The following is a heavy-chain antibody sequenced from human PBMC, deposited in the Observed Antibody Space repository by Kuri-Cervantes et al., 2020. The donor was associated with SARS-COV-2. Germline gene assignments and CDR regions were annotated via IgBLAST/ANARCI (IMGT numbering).Heavy chain of an antibody. CDR3: ARHRMADAFDI. V-gene: IGHV4-61*01. D-gene: IGHD2-8*01. J-gene: IGHJ3*02. Sequence: SETLSLTCTVSGGSINIASYYWSWIRQPPGKGLEWIGYIYYSGSTNYNPSPKSRVTISVDTSKNQFSLKLSSVTAADTAVYYCARHRMADAFDIWGQGTMVTVSS. CDR2: IYYSGST. CDR1: GGSINIASYY.